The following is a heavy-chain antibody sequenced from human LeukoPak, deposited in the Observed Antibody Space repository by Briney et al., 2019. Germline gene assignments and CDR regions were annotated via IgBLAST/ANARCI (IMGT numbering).Heavy chain of an antibody. CDR3: ARRRGYSSGWSNPLDY. CDR2: IYYSGST. V-gene: IGHV4-59*12. CDR1: GGSISSYY. D-gene: IGHD6-19*01. J-gene: IGHJ4*02. Sequence: PSETLSLTCTVSGGSISSYYWSWIRQPPGKGLEWIGYIYYSGSTNYNPSLKSRVTISVNTSKNQFSLKLSSVTAADTAVYYCARRRGYSSGWSNPLDYWGQGTLVTVSS.